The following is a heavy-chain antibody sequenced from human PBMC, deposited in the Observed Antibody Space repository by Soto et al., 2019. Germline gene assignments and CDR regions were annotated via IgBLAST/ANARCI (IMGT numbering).Heavy chain of an antibody. D-gene: IGHD4-4*01. CDR2: INNSGST. Sequence: PSETLSLTCIVSGGSVSRVTYYWSWIRQPPGKGLEWIGYINNSGSTKYNPSLKSRVTMSLDTSKNQFSLKLISVTAADMAVYYCARADDYKSSWFDPWGQGTLVTVSS. V-gene: IGHV4-61*01. CDR1: GGSVSRVTYY. J-gene: IGHJ5*02. CDR3: ARADDYKSSWFDP.